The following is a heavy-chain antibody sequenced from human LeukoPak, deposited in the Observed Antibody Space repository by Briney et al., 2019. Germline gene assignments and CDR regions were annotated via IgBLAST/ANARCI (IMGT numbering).Heavy chain of an antibody. D-gene: IGHD3-16*02. CDR1: GLTISSYS. Sequence: GGSLRLSCAASGLTISSYSMNWVRQAPGKGLQWVSYISSSSSTIYYADSVKGRFTISRHNAKNSLYLQMNSLRAEDTAVYYCARVSAGVIGMKDVFDIWGQGTMVTVSS. CDR2: ISSSSSTI. CDR3: ARVSAGVIGMKDVFDI. J-gene: IGHJ3*02. V-gene: IGHV3-48*04.